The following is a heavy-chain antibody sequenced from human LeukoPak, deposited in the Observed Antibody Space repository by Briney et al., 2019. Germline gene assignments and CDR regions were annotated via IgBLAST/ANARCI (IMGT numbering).Heavy chain of an antibody. J-gene: IGHJ5*02. CDR1: GGSISSSSYH. CDR3: ASQYSSSWYNWFDP. V-gene: IGHV4-39*01. CDR2: IYYSGST. Sequence: SETLSLTCTVSGGSISSSSYHWGWIRQPPGKGLEWIGSIYYSGSTYYNPSLKSRVTISVDTSKNQFSLKLSSVTAADTAVYYCASQYSSSWYNWFDPWGQGTLVTVSS. D-gene: IGHD6-13*01.